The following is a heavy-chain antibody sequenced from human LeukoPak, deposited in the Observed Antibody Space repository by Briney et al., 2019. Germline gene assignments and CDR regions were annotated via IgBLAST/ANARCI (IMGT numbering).Heavy chain of an antibody. D-gene: IGHD6-13*01. CDR3: ARDGRGRSAAGSPLVFDY. CDR2: LYSGGST. V-gene: IGHV3-53*01. J-gene: IGHJ4*02. CDR1: GFTVSSNY. Sequence: PGGSLRLSCAASGFTVSSNYMSWVRQAPGKGLEWVSVLYSGGSTSYADSVKGRFTIPRDNSKNTLYLQMNSLRAEDTAVYYCARDGRGRSAAGSPLVFDYWGQGTLVTVSS.